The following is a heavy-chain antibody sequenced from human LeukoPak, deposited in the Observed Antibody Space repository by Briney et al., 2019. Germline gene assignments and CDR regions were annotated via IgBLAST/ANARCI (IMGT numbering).Heavy chain of an antibody. CDR1: GFTFSSYA. Sequence: PGGSLRLSCAASGFTFSSYAMSWVRQAPGKGLEWVSAISGSGGSTYYADSVKGRFTISRDNSKNTLYLQMNSLGAEDTAVYYCAKDGYSYGYTYYFDYWGQGTLVTVSS. D-gene: IGHD5-18*01. CDR2: ISGSGGST. CDR3: AKDGYSYGYTYYFDY. J-gene: IGHJ4*02. V-gene: IGHV3-23*01.